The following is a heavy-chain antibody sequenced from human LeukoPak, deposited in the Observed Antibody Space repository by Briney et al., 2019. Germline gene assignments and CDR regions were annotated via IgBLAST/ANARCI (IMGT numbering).Heavy chain of an antibody. CDR3: ASLCGGDCYRAQDAFDI. CDR1: GGSISSYY. D-gene: IGHD2-21*01. Sequence: PSETLSLTCTVSGGSISSYYWSWIRQPPGKGLEWIGYIYYSGSTNYNPSLKSRVTISVDTSKNQFSLKLSSVTAADTAVYYCASLCGGDCYRAQDAFDIWGQGTMVTLSS. CDR2: IYYSGST. V-gene: IGHV4-59*01. J-gene: IGHJ3*02.